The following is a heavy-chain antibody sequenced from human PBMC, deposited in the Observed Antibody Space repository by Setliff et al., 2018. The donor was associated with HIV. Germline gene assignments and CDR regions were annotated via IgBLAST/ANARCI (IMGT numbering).Heavy chain of an antibody. D-gene: IGHD5-12*01. CDR1: GAPISSYY. V-gene: IGHV4-59*01. CDR3: ARGDGYRANDAYYDTGMDA. CDR2: IYNSGYS. J-gene: IGHJ6*02. Sequence: PSETLSLTCKVSGAPISSYYWNWIRQPPGKGLEWIGYIYNSGYSNSKPSLKSRVTISLDTSKNQFSLKLSSVTAADTAVYYCARGDGYRANDAYYDTGMDAWGQGITVTVSS.